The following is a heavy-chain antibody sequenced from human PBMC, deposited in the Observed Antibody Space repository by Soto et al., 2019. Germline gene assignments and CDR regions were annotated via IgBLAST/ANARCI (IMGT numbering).Heavy chain of an antibody. V-gene: IGHV1-18*04. Sequence: GASVKVSCKASGGIFTSYAISWVRQAPGQGLEWMGWISAYNGNTNYEQKLQGRVTMTTDTSTSTAYMELRSLRSDDTAVYYCARVLVDYDSFSDGFDDWGQGTLVTVSS. CDR3: ARVLVDYDSFSDGFDD. J-gene: IGHJ4*02. CDR1: GGIFTSYA. D-gene: IGHD3-3*01. CDR2: ISAYNGNT.